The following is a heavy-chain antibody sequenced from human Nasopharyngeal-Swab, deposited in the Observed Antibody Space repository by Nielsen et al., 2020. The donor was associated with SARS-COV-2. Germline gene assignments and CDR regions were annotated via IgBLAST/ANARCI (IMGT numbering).Heavy chain of an antibody. J-gene: IGHJ4*02. CDR3: ARDRLPYY. Sequence: GESLKISCAASGFTFSTYDMSWVRQAPGKGLEWVSGISGSGESTHYADSVKGRFTISRDNSKNTLYLQMNSLRAEDTAVYYCARDRLPYYWGQGTLVTVSS. CDR1: GFTFSTYD. CDR2: ISGSGEST. D-gene: IGHD2-15*01. V-gene: IGHV3-23*01.